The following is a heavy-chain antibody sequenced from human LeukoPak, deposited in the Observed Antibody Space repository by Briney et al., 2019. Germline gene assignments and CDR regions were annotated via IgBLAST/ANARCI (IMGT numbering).Heavy chain of an antibody. J-gene: IGHJ4*02. V-gene: IGHV3-48*01. CDR3: ARDSRSHCGTDACYGPYFDY. CDR2: IRSSSTTI. CDR1: GFTFSAYS. Sequence: PGGPLRLSCEVSGFTFSAYSMSWVRQAPGKGLEWISYIRSSSTTIYYADSAKGRFTISRNNAENSLYLQMNSLRVEDTAVYFCARDSRSHCGTDACYGPYFDYWGQGTLVAVSS. D-gene: IGHD2-2*01.